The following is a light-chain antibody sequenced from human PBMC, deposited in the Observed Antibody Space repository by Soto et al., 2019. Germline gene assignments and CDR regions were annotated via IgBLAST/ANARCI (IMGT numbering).Light chain of an antibody. V-gene: IGKV3-20*01. Sequence: EIVLTQSPGTLSLSPGERATLSCRASQSVSSSYLAWYQQKPGQAPRLLIYGESSRATGIPDRFSGSGSGTDFTLTISRLGPEDFALYYCQQYGSSPWTFGQGTKVEIK. CDR2: GES. CDR3: QQYGSSPWT. J-gene: IGKJ1*01. CDR1: QSVSSSY.